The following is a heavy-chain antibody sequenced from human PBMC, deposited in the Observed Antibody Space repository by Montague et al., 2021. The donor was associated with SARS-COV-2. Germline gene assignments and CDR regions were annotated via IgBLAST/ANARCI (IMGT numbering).Heavy chain of an antibody. J-gene: IGHJ2*01. CDR1: GFSVSAPGVG. CDR2: IYWDDDK. D-gene: IGHD3-10*01. V-gene: IGHV2-5*02. Sequence: PALVKPTQTLTLTCTVSGFSVSAPGVGVGWIRQPPGKALEWLALIYWDDDKRYSPSLNTRLTIIKDTSKNQVALTMTNVDPADTGAYFCARNSVRRRSGPHWYFDLWGPGTVITV. CDR3: ARNSVRRRSGPHWYFDL.